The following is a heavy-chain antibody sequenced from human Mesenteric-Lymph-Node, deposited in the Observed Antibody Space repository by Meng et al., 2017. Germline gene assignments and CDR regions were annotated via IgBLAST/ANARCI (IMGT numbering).Heavy chain of an antibody. J-gene: IGHJ4*02. CDR3: ARELVVVPAPDY. CDR1: GFTFSSYW. Sequence: GESLKISCAASGFTFSSYWMTWVRQAPGKGLEWVANIKQDGSEKYYVDSVKGRFTISRDNAKNSLYLQMNSLRDEDTAVYYCARELVVVPAPDYWGQGTLVTVSS. D-gene: IGHD2-15*01. V-gene: IGHV3-7*01. CDR2: IKQDGSEK.